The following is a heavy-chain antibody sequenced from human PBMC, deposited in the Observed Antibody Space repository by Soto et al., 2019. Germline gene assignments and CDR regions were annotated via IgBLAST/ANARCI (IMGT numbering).Heavy chain of an antibody. Sequence: SETLSLTCTVSNFSVLTSIYYWAWIRQPPGKGLEWVGTVYYTGTTYYNPSLQSRVTISIGTSKNQFSLNLNSVTAADTAVYYCARNWNLALVPAAYFDSWGQGTLVTVSS. V-gene: IGHV4-39*01. J-gene: IGHJ4*02. CDR1: NFSVLTSIYY. CDR2: VYYTGTT. CDR3: ARNWNLALVPAAYFDS. D-gene: IGHD2-2*01.